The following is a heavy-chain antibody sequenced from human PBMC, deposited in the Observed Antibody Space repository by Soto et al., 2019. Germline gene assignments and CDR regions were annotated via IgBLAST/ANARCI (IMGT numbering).Heavy chain of an antibody. J-gene: IGHJ5*02. CDR1: GFTFSSYW. V-gene: IGHV3-7*05. CDR3: ARVFYSNYEWFDP. D-gene: IGHD4-4*01. Sequence: EVQLVESGGGLVQPGGSLRLSCAASGFTFSSYWMSWVRQAPGKGLEWVANIKQDGSEKYYVDSVKGRFTISRDNAKNSLYLQMNSLRAEDTAVYYCARVFYSNYEWFDPWGQGTLVTVSS. CDR2: IKQDGSEK.